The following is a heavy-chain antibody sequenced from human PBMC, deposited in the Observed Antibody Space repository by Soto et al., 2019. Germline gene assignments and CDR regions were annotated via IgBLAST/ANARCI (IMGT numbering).Heavy chain of an antibody. D-gene: IGHD6-6*01. J-gene: IGHJ5*02. CDR3: ARGHLFSTSCPDFRVDWFDL. Sequence: ASVKVSCKASGYTFTSYGFSWVRQAPGQGLEWMGWISGYNGKTNYAQNLQGRVTMTTDTSTSTAYMELRSLRSDDTAVYYCARGHLFSTSCPDFRVDWFDLWGQGTLVTVSS. CDR1: GYTFTSYG. V-gene: IGHV1-18*04. CDR2: ISGYNGKT.